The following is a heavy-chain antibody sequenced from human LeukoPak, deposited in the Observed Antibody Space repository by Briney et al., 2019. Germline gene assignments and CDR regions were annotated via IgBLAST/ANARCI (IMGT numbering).Heavy chain of an antibody. CDR1: GGPISSYY. Sequence: SETLSLTCTVSGGPISSYYWSWIRQPPGKGLEWIGYIYYSGSTNYNPSLKSRVTISVDTSKNQFSLKLSSVTAADTAVYYCARDHDYWGQGTLVTVSS. V-gene: IGHV4-59*12. CDR3: ARDHDY. CDR2: IYYSGST. J-gene: IGHJ4*02.